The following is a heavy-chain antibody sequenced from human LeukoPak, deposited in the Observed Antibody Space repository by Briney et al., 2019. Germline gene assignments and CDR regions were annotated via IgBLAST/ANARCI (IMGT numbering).Heavy chain of an antibody. CDR1: GFPFSSYS. Sequence: GGSLRLSCAASGFPFSSYSMTWVRQAPGKGLEWVANIKPDGTTKFYVDSVKGRFTISRDNALNSLYLQMNSLRAEDTAVYYCARVKGIAGLKWYYFDYWGQGTLVTVSS. CDR2: IKPDGTTK. J-gene: IGHJ4*02. CDR3: ARVKGIAGLKWYYFDY. D-gene: IGHD6-13*01. V-gene: IGHV3-7*01.